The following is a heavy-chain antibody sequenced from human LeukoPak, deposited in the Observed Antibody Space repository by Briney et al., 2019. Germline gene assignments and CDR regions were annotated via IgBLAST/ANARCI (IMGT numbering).Heavy chain of an antibody. J-gene: IGHJ6*02. CDR3: ARDRRLPDYYDSSGYYYYGMDV. D-gene: IGHD3-22*01. CDR2: ISSSSSYI. Sequence: GGSLRLSCAASGFTFSNYWMNWVRQAPGKGLEWVSSISSSSSYIYYADSVKGRFTISRDNAKNSLYLQMNSLRAEDTAVYYCARDRRLPDYYDSSGYYYYGMDVWGQGTTVTVSS. V-gene: IGHV3-21*01. CDR1: GFTFSNYW.